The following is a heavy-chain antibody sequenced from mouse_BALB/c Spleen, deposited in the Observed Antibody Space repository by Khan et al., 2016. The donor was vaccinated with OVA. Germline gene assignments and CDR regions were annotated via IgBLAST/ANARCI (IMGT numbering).Heavy chain of an antibody. J-gene: IGHJ3*01. Sequence: QVQLKQSGAELAKPGASVKMSCKASGYTFTSYWIHWVKQRPGQGLEWIGYINPSTDYTEYNQKFKDKATLTADKSSSTAYMQLTSLTSEDSAVYYCTNHGSSSAWFTYWGQGTLVTVSA. D-gene: IGHD1-1*01. CDR3: TNHGSSSAWFTY. CDR1: GYTFTSYW. CDR2: INPSTDYT. V-gene: IGHV1-7*01.